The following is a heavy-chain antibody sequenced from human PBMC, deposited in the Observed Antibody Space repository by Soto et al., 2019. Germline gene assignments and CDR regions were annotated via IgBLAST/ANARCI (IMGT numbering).Heavy chain of an antibody. J-gene: IGHJ6*02. D-gene: IGHD6-13*01. CDR1: GYTFTSFY. Sequence: QMQLVQSGAEVKRPGASVRVSCKSSGYTFTSFYIHWVRQAPGQGLERMGIINPSGGITNFAQRFEGRVTMTRDMSTNTHYMELGSLKSDDTAVYYCASSPAFSSSWYGIPPDPSHGMDVWGQGTTVTVS. V-gene: IGHV1-46*01. CDR3: ASSPAFSSSWYGIPPDPSHGMDV. CDR2: INPSGGIT.